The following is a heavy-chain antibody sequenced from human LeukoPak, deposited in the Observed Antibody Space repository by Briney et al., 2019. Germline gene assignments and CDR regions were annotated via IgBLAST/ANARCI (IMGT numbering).Heavy chain of an antibody. CDR1: GGSISSYY. J-gene: IGHJ4*02. CDR3: ARGKRITMVRGVDLFDY. D-gene: IGHD3-10*01. CDR2: IYTSGST. V-gene: IGHV4-4*07. Sequence: SETLSLTCTVSGGSISSYYWSWIRQPAGKGLEWIGRIYTSGSTNYNPSLKGRVTMSVDTSKNQFSLKLSSVTAADTAVYYCARGKRITMVRGVDLFDYWGQGTLVTVSS.